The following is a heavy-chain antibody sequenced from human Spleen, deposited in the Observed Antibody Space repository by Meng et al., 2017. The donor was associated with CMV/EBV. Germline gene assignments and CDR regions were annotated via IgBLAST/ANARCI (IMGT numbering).Heavy chain of an antibody. CDR1: FTGYY. D-gene: IGHD3-16*01. V-gene: IGHV1-2*02. J-gene: IGHJ4*02. CDR2: INPNSGGT. CDR3: ARDFTSIMVTFGGVNPPDY. Sequence: FTGYYMHWVRQAPGQGLEWMGWINPNSGGTNYAQKFHGRVTMTRDTSISTAYVELSSLRFDDTAVYYCARDFTSIMVTFGGVNPPDYWGQGTLVTVSS.